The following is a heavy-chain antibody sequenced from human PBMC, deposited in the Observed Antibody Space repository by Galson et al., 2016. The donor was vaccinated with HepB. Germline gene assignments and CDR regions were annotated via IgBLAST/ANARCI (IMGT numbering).Heavy chain of an antibody. D-gene: IGHD1-1*01. CDR3: ARHPRYNWNEGDYHYAMGV. J-gene: IGHJ6*02. CDR2: IYYSGST. Sequence: ETLSLTCTVSGGSISSTNYYWGWIRQPPGKGLEWIGSIYYSGSTYYNPSFKSRVTIFVDTSKKQVSLKLSSVTAADTAVYYCARHPRYNWNEGDYHYAMGVWGQGTTVTVSS. V-gene: IGHV4-39*01. CDR1: GGSISSTNYY.